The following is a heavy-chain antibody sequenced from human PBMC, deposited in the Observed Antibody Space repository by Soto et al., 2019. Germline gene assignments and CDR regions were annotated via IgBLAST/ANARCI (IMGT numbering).Heavy chain of an antibody. J-gene: IGHJ4*01. CDR3: TTDSYSTIIIVRFDY. CDR1: GFTFSGSA. CDR2: IKSKTDGETT. Sequence: PGGPLRLSCAASGFTFSGSAMHWVRQASGKGLEWVGRIKSKTDGETTAYAASVKGRFTISRDDSKNMVYLQMNSLKIEDTAVYYCTTDSYSTIIIVRFDYWGHGTLVTVSS. V-gene: IGHV3-73*01. D-gene: IGHD3-22*01.